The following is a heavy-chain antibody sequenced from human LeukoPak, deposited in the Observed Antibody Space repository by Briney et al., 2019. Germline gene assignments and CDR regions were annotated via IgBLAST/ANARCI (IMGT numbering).Heavy chain of an antibody. CDR3: ARGHGSYYYDSSGYHGVFDY. CDR1: GGSFSGYY. Sequence: SETLSLTCAVYGGSFSGYYWSWIRQPPGKGLEWIGEINHSGSTNYNPSLKSRVTISVDTSKNQFSLKLSSVTAADTAVYYCARGHGSYYYDSSGYHGVFDYWGQGTLVTVSS. V-gene: IGHV4-34*01. CDR2: INHSGST. D-gene: IGHD3-22*01. J-gene: IGHJ4*02.